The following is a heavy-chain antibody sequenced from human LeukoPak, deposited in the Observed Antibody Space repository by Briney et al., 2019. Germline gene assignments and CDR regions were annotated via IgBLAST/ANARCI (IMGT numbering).Heavy chain of an antibody. Sequence: PGGSLRLSCAASGFTFGSYSMNWVRQAPGKGLEWVLSISSSSSYIYYADSVKGRFTISRDNAKNSLYLQMNSLRAEDTAVYYCARGRGYSYGTGEAFDYWGQGTLVTVSS. CDR3: ARGRGYSYGTGEAFDY. J-gene: IGHJ4*02. CDR1: GFTFGSYS. D-gene: IGHD5-18*01. CDR2: ISSSSSYI. V-gene: IGHV3-21*01.